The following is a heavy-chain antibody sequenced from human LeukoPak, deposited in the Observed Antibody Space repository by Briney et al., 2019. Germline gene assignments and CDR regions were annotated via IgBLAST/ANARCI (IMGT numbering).Heavy chain of an antibody. CDR1: GYTFTAFY. D-gene: IGHD3-22*01. CDR3: ARSITMIADGFDI. Sequence: ASVTVSCRASGYTFTAFYMDWVRQAPGQGLEWMGRINPNSGGTAYAQKFQGRVTMTGDTSIRSVYMELSSLRSDDTAVYYCARSITMIADGFDIWGQGTMVTVSS. CDR2: INPNSGGT. V-gene: IGHV1-2*06. J-gene: IGHJ3*02.